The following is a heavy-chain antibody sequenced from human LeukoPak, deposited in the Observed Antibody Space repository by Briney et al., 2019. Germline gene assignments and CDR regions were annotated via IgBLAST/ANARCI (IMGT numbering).Heavy chain of an antibody. CDR1: GFTFSSYG. D-gene: IGHD3-10*01. CDR2: IRYDGSNK. J-gene: IGHJ5*02. V-gene: IGHV3-30*02. CDR3: ARGRLLLWFGEGVDP. Sequence: GGSLRLSCAASGFTFSSYGMHWVRQAPGKGLEWVAFIRYDGSNKYYADSVKGRFTISRDNAKNSLYLQMNSLRAEDTAVYYCARGRLLLWFGEGVDPWGQGTLVTVSS.